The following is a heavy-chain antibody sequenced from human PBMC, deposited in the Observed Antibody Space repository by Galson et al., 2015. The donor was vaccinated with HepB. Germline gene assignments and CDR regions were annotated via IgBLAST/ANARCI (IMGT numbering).Heavy chain of an antibody. V-gene: IGHV4-28*01. Sequence: LSLTCAVSAASISSSNWWGWIRQPPGKGLEWIGYLSYGGSTYYNPSLKSRVTMSLDTSENQFSLKLKSVPAMDTAVYYCARTSTSHSPVDPWGPGTLVTVSS. D-gene: IGHD1-26*01. CDR2: LSYGGST. CDR3: ARTSTSHSPVDP. CDR1: AASISSSNW. J-gene: IGHJ5*02.